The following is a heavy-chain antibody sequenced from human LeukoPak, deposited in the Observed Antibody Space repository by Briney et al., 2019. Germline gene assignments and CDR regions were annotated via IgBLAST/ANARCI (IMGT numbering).Heavy chain of an antibody. Sequence: ASVKVSCKASGYTFTSYGISWVRQAPGQGLEWMGWISAYNGNTNYAQKFQGRVTITTDESTSTAYMELSSLRSEDTAVYYCARTTVTTRSEDYWGQGTLVTVSS. CDR3: ARTTVTTRSEDY. D-gene: IGHD4-17*01. CDR2: ISAYNGNT. V-gene: IGHV1-18*01. CDR1: GYTFTSYG. J-gene: IGHJ4*02.